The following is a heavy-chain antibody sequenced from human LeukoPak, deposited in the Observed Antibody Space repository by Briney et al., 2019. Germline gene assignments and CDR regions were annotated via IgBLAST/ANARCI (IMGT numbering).Heavy chain of an antibody. J-gene: IGHJ3*02. V-gene: IGHV4-34*01. CDR2: IYHSGTT. CDR3: ARDLKATSPDTFDI. D-gene: IGHD1-26*01. Sequence: RTGGSLRLSCAASGFTFSDYYMSWIRQPPGKGLEWIGEIYHSGTTNYHPSLESRVSISVDKYKNQFSLKLSSVTAADTAVYFCARDLKATSPDTFDIWGQGTMVTVSS. CDR1: GFTFSDYY.